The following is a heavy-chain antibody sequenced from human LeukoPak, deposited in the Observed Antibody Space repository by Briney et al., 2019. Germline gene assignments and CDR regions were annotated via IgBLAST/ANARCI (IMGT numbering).Heavy chain of an antibody. Sequence: GRSLRLSYAASGSTFSSYAMHWVRQAPGKGLEWAAVISYDGSNKNYADSVKGRFTISRDNSKNTLYLQMNSLRAEDTAVYYCARGPEWEPYYFDYWGQGTLVTVSS. J-gene: IGHJ4*02. CDR3: ARGPEWEPYYFDY. V-gene: IGHV3-30-3*01. CDR1: GSTFSSYA. D-gene: IGHD1-26*01. CDR2: ISYDGSNK.